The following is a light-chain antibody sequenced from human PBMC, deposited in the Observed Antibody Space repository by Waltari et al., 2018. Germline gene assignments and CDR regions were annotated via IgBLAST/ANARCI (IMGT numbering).Light chain of an antibody. Sequence: DIQMTQSPSTLSASVGDAVTITCRASQSTANWLAWYQQKPGTAPKLLIYKASTLESGVPSRFRGSASGTEFTLTISSLQPDDFATYYCLRYDSYVWKFGQGTKVEIK. CDR2: KAS. CDR1: QSTANW. V-gene: IGKV1-5*03. J-gene: IGKJ1*01. CDR3: LRYDSYVWK.